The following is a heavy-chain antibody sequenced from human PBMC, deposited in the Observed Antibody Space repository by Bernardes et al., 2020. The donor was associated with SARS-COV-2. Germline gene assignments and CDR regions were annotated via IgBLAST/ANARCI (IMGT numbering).Heavy chain of an antibody. Sequence: SLILSCAGSGFDFSDYWMTWVRQAPGKGLEWVALISYDESDKNYADSVRGRFTISRDNSKNTLYLQMNSLRVEDTAMYYCANDILTGAYGMDVWGQGTTVTVSS. CDR1: GFDFSDYW. D-gene: IGHD3-9*01. CDR3: ANDILTGAYGMDV. J-gene: IGHJ6*02. CDR2: ISYDESDK. V-gene: IGHV3-30*18.